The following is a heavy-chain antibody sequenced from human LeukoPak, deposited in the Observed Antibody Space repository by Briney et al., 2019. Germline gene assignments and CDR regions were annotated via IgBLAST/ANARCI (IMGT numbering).Heavy chain of an antibody. CDR2: INLIGGLT. Sequence: ASVKVSCKASGYTFTSYYIHWLRQAPGQGPQWMGMINLIGGLTHYAPKFQGRVTTTRDTSTSTVYMELSSLGSEDTAVYYCARQQGIQYLNFDYWGQGALVTVSS. CDR1: GYTFTSYY. J-gene: IGHJ4*02. D-gene: IGHD5-24*01. CDR3: ARQQGIQYLNFDY. V-gene: IGHV1-46*01.